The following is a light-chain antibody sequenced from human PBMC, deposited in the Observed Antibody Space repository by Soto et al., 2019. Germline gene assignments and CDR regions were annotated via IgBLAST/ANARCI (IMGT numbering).Light chain of an antibody. CDR1: QFISDW. CDR2: AAS. Sequence: DIQMTQSPSSVSASVGDRVTITCRASQFISDWLAWYQQKPGKAPKFLLYAASSLQSVVQSRFSGSGPGTDFTLTISSLQPEDFGTYYCQQANSFPPTFGQGTKVEIQ. CDR3: QQANSFPPT. V-gene: IGKV1-12*01. J-gene: IGKJ1*01.